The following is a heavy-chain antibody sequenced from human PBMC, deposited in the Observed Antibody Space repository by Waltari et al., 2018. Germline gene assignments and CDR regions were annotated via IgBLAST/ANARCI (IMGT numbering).Heavy chain of an antibody. CDR2: ISYDGSNK. D-gene: IGHD3-10*01. J-gene: IGHJ6*03. Sequence: QVQLVESGGGVVQPGRSLRLSCAASGFTFSSYGMHWVRQAPGKGLEWVAVISYDGSNKYYADSVKGRFTISRDNSKNTLYLQMNSLRAEDTAVYYCAKDALWFGGSNYYYMDVWGKGTTVTISS. CDR1: GFTFSSYG. V-gene: IGHV3-30*18. CDR3: AKDALWFGGSNYYYMDV.